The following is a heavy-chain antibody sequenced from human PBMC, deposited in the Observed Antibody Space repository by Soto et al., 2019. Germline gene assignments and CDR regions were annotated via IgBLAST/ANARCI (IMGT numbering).Heavy chain of an antibody. CDR3: ARENYGDGFDF. CDR2: INSGGTNI. Sequence: PGGSLRLSCAVSGFRVRDYEMNWVRQAPGKGLEWVSYINSGGTNIKYSDSVKGRFTMSRDNARNALFLQMDSLTDEDTAVYYCARENYGDGFDFWGQGTLVTVSS. J-gene: IGHJ4*02. D-gene: IGHD4-17*01. CDR1: GFRVRDYE. V-gene: IGHV3-48*03.